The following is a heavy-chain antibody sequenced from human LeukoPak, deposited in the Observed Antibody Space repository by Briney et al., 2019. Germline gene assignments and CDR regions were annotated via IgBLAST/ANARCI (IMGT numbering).Heavy chain of an antibody. V-gene: IGHV4-30-2*01. D-gene: IGHD3-22*01. CDR2: IYHSGST. CDR1: GGSISSGGYS. J-gene: IGHJ4*02. CDR3: ARGQGGSSHYYDRGTYYFDY. Sequence: PSETLSLTCAVSGGSISSGGYSWSWIRQPPGKGLEWIGYIYHSGSTNYNPSLKSRVTISVDTSKNQFSLKLSSVTAADTAVYYCARGQGGSSHYYDRGTYYFDYWGQGTLVTVSS.